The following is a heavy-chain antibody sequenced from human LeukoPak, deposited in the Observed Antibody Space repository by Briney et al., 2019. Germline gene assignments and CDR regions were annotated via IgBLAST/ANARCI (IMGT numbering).Heavy chain of an antibody. J-gene: IGHJ4*02. Sequence: SETLSLTCTVSGGSISSYYWSWIRQPPGKGLEWIGYIHYSGSTNYNPSLKSRVTISVDTSKNQFSLKLSSVTAADTAVYYCARDYDFWSERGYYFDYWGQGTLVTVSS. CDR1: GGSISSYY. D-gene: IGHD3-3*01. V-gene: IGHV4-59*12. CDR2: IHYSGST. CDR3: ARDYDFWSERGYYFDY.